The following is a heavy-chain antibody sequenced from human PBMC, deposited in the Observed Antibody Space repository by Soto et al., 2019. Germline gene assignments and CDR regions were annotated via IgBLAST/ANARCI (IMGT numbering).Heavy chain of an antibody. CDR2: IYHSGST. J-gene: IGHJ4*02. Sequence: PSETLSLTCAVSGGSISSGGYSRSWIRQPPGKGLEWIGYIYHSGSTYYNPSLKSRVTISVDRSKNQFSLKLSSVTAADTAVYYCARAKQLVWIYYFDYWGQGTLVTGLL. CDR1: GGSISSGGYS. CDR3: ARAKQLVWIYYFDY. D-gene: IGHD6-6*01. V-gene: IGHV4-30-2*01.